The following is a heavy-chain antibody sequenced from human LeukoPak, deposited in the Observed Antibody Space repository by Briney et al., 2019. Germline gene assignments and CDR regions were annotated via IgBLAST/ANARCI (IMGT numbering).Heavy chain of an antibody. J-gene: IGHJ5*02. CDR2: IYHSGST. D-gene: IGHD6-19*01. V-gene: IGHV4-4*02. CDR1: GGSISSSNW. CDR3: ARDGSGWYIWEDNWFDP. Sequence: SGTLSLTCAVSGGSISSSNWWSWVRQPPGKGLEWIGEIYHSGSTNYNPSLKSRVTISVDKSKNQFSLKLSSVTAADTAVYYCARDGSGWYIWEDNWFDPWGQGTLVTVSS.